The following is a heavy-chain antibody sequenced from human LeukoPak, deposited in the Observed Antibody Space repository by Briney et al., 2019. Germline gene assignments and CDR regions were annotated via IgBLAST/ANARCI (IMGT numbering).Heavy chain of an antibody. V-gene: IGHV1-69*04. J-gene: IGHJ4*02. CDR2: IIPILGIA. D-gene: IGHD3-22*01. CDR3: ARSNYYYDSSGYYYLGYFDY. Sequence: SVKVSCKASGGTFSSYAISWVRQAPGQGLEWMGRIIPILGIANYAQKFQGRVTITADKSTSTAYMELSSLRSEDTAVYYCARSNYYYDSSGYYYLGYFDYWGQGTLVTVSS. CDR1: GGTFSSYA.